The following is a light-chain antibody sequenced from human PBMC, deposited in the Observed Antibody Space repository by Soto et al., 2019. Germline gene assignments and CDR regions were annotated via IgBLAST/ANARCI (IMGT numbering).Light chain of an antibody. Sequence: IQMTQSPSSLSASVGDRVTITCRVSQIISSYLNWYQQKPGIAPKLLIYAASSLQSGVPSRFSGSGSGTDFTLTISSLQPEDFATYYCQQSYSTPRTFGGGTKVDIK. CDR3: QQSYSTPRT. V-gene: IGKV1-39*01. CDR2: AAS. J-gene: IGKJ4*01. CDR1: QIISSY.